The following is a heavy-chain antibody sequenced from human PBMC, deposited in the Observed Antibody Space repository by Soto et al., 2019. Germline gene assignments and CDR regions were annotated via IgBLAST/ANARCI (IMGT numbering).Heavy chain of an antibody. CDR2: IIPIFGTA. J-gene: IGHJ4*02. D-gene: IGHD3-9*01. V-gene: IGHV1-69*01. Sequence: QVQLVQSGAEVKKPGSSVKVSCKASGGTFSSYAISWVRQAPGQGLEWMGGIIPIFGTANYAQKFQGRVTITADESTSTAYMELSSLRSEDTAVYYCARGPGYYDILTGYFLLDYFDYWGQGTLVTVSS. CDR3: ARGPGYYDILTGYFLLDYFDY. CDR1: GGTFSSYA.